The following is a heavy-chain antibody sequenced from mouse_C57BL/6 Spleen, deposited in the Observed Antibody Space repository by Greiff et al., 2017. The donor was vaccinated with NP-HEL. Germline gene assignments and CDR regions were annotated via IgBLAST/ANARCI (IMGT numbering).Heavy chain of an antibody. D-gene: IGHD1-1*01. Sequence: VQLQQSGAELVKPGASVKISCKASGYAFSSYWMNWVKQRPGKGLEWIGQIYPGDGDTNYNGKFKGKATLTADKSSSPAYMQLSSLTSEDSAVYFCARGDYYGSRDYWGQGTTLTVSS. CDR3: ARGDYYGSRDY. CDR2: IYPGDGDT. J-gene: IGHJ2*01. CDR1: GYAFSSYW. V-gene: IGHV1-80*01.